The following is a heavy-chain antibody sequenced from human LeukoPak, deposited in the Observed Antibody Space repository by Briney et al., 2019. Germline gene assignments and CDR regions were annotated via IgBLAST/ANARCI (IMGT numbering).Heavy chain of an antibody. Sequence: SETLSPTCTVSGGSIGSSNYYWGWIRQPPGKGLEWIGHIFYSGNTHYNPSLKSRVTISVDTSKNQFSLHLSSVTAADTATYYCSRRGITYSSSFFAFWGQGTLVTVSS. CDR3: SRRGITYSSSFFAF. V-gene: IGHV4-39*01. J-gene: IGHJ4*02. D-gene: IGHD1-26*01. CDR1: GGSIGSSNYY. CDR2: IFYSGNT.